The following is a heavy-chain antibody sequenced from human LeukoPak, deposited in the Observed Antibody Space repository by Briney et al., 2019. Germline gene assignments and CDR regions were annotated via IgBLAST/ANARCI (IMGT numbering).Heavy chain of an antibody. J-gene: IGHJ4*02. CDR3: ARDWGYQLIAY. CDR2: INGGSGNT. V-gene: IGHV1-3*01. CDR1: GYTFTGYA. Sequence: GASVKVSCKASGYTFTGYALHWVRQAPGQRLEWMGWINGGSGNTKYSQNFQGRVTITRDTSASTAYLELSSLRSEDTAVYYCARDWGYQLIAYWGQGTLVTASS. D-gene: IGHD2-2*01.